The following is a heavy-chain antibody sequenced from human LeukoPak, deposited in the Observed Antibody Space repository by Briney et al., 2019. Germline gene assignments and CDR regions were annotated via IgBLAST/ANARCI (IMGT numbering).Heavy chain of an antibody. CDR2: INPSGGST. V-gene: IGHV1-46*01. D-gene: IGHD4-23*01. Sequence: ASVKVSCKASGYTFTSYYMHWVRQAPGQGLEWMGIINPSGGSTSYAQKFQGRVTMTRDMSTSTDYMELSSLRSEDTAVYYCARDNSVEDTARWFAPWGQGTLVTVSS. CDR1: GYTFTSYY. CDR3: ARDNSVEDTARWFAP. J-gene: IGHJ5*02.